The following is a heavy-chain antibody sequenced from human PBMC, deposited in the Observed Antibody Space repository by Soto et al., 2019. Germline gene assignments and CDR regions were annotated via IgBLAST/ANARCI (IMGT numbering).Heavy chain of an antibody. CDR1: GFTFSSYA. V-gene: IGHV3-21*01. D-gene: IGHD6-19*01. Sequence: PGGSLRLSCAGSGFTFSSYAMNWVRQTQEKGLEWVSSISSTSSYTHYSDSVKGRFTISRDNANNSLFLQMNSLRAEDTATYYCARDLALAGNYWGQGVLVTVSS. J-gene: IGHJ4*02. CDR3: ARDLALAGNY. CDR2: ISSTSSYT.